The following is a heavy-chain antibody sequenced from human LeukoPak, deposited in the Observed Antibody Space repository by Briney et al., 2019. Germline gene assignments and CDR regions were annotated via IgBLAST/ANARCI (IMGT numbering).Heavy chain of an antibody. Sequence: SETLTLTCTVSDGSISSSSYYWGWIRQPPGKGLEWIGSIYYSGSTYYNPSLKSRVTISVDTSKNQFSLKLSSVTAADTAVYYCARELDYWGQGTLVTVSS. CDR1: DGSISSSSYY. V-gene: IGHV4-39*07. CDR2: IYYSGST. J-gene: IGHJ4*02. CDR3: ARELDY.